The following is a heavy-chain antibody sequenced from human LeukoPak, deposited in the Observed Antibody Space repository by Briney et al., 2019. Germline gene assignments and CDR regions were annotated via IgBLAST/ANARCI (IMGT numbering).Heavy chain of an antibody. CDR2: IRGSVDYT. CDR3: ARDGVPPCGSDCPAYDY. CDR1: GFTFSSYS. D-gene: IGHD2-21*02. Sequence: PGGSLRLSCAASGFTFSSYSMSWVRQAPGKGLEWVSAIRGSVDYTYYTDSVKGRFTISRDNSKNTLYLQMNSLRAEDTAVYYCARDGVPPCGSDCPAYDYWGQGTLVTVSS. J-gene: IGHJ4*02. V-gene: IGHV3-23*01.